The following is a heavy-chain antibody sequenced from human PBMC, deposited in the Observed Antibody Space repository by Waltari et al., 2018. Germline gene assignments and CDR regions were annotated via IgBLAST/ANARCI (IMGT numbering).Heavy chain of an antibody. CDR2: ISSSSSYI. J-gene: IGHJ4*02. D-gene: IGHD2-15*01. V-gene: IGHV3-21*01. Sequence: EVRLVESGGGLVKPGGSLRLSCAASGVTFSSYSMHWVRQAPGKGLEWVSSISSSSSYIYYADSVKGRFTISRDNAKNSLYLQMNSLRAEDTAVYYCARGVVGEPFDYWGQGTLVTVSS. CDR3: ARGVVGEPFDY. CDR1: GVTFSSYS.